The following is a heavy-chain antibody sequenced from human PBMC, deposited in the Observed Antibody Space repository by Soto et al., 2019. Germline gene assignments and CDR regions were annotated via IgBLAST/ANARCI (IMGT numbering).Heavy chain of an antibody. D-gene: IGHD6-19*01. CDR3: ARELGFDAVARMDV. Sequence: EVQLVESGGGLVQPGGSLRLSCTASGVTFSSHSMVWVRQAPGKGLEWVSYISSGSSSIYYADSVKGRFTTSRDNAKNSTYLQMKSLRVEDTGVYYCARELGFDAVARMDVWGQGTTVTVSS. CDR2: ISSGSSSI. CDR1: GVTFSSHS. V-gene: IGHV3-48*01. J-gene: IGHJ6*02.